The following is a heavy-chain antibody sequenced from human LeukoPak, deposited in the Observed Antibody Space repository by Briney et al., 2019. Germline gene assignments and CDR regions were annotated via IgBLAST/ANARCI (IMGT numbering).Heavy chain of an antibody. J-gene: IGHJ4*02. D-gene: IGHD2-21*01. CDR1: GYTFSRYV. Sequence: ASVKVSCKASGYTFSRYVVHWVRQAPGQRPEWMGWINAGNGGTKYSQNFQGRVTITWDRSANTAYMGLSSLTSEDTALCYCVRDDCGDTCYPGGYWGQGTLVAVSS. CDR2: INAGNGGT. CDR3: VRDDCGDTCYPGGY. V-gene: IGHV1-3*01.